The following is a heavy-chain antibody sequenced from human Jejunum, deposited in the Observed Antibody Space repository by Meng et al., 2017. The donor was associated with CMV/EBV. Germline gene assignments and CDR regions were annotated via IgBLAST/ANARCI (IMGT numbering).Heavy chain of an antibody. V-gene: IGHV4-39*07. CDR2: IYYTGRA. J-gene: IGHJ6*02. D-gene: IGHD4-11*01. Sequence: SVPSSSHYWGWIRQPPGKGLEWIGSIYYTGRAYYNPSLKSRVTISVDTSKNQFSLRVNSVTAADTAVYYCARGLTGPEYYYNAMDVWGQGTTVTVSS. CDR3: ARGLTGPEYYYNAMDV. CDR1: SVPSSSHY.